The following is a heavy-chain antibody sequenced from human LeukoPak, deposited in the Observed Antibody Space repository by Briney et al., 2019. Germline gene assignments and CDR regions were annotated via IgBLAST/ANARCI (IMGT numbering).Heavy chain of an antibody. CDR3: ARGNKYAGDY. D-gene: IGHD2-8*01. J-gene: IGHJ4*02. CDR2: LDPNSGGT. V-gene: IGHV1-2*06. Sequence: ASVKVSCKASGYTFADYPVHWVRQAPEQGLEWMGRLDPNSGGTNYPQKFQGRVTITRDTSITTAYMELRSLRSDDTAVYYCARGNKYAGDYWGQGTLVTVSP. CDR1: GYTFADYP.